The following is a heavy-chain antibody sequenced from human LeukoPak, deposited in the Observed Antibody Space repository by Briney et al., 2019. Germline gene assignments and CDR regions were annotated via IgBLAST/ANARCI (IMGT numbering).Heavy chain of an antibody. CDR2: IKQDGSEK. CDR3: ARDHIVVVTANDY. D-gene: IGHD2-21*02. J-gene: IGHJ4*02. V-gene: IGHV3-7*01. CDR1: GFTFSSYW. Sequence: PGGSLRLSCAASGFTFSSYWMSWVRQAPGKGLEWVANIKQDGSEKYYVDPVKGRFTISRDNAKNSLYLQMNSLRAEDTAVYYCARDHIVVVTANDYWGQGTLVTVSS.